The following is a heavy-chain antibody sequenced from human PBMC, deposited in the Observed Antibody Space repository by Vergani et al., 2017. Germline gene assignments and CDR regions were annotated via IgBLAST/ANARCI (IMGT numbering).Heavy chain of an antibody. V-gene: IGHV3-49*04. CDR2: LGKRDFGGTR. J-gene: IGHJ4*02. D-gene: IGHD5-18*01. CDR3: SSHGYSNGQRDS. Sequence: EVQLVDSGGGLVQPGQSLRLSCTPSGFSFGDDALTWVRQVPGKGLEWVAFLGKRDFGGTRQYAPSVRGRFTISRDDSKSVAYLDMNNLKVEDTAIYYCSSHGYSNGQRDSWGQGTLVIVSS. CDR1: GFSFGDDA.